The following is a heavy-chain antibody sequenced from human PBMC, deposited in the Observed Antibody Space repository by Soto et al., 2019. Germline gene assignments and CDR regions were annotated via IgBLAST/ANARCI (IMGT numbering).Heavy chain of an antibody. V-gene: IGHV4-39*01. Sequence: SETLSLTCTASGDSISSRSHYWGWIRQPPGKGLEWIGSIYYSGSSYYNPSLKSRVTISVDTSKNQFSLKLSSVTAADTAVYYCASPKIAFYNWFDPWGQGTLVTVSS. CDR1: GDSISSRSHY. CDR2: IYYSGSS. CDR3: ASPKIAFYNWFDP. J-gene: IGHJ5*02. D-gene: IGHD3-3*02.